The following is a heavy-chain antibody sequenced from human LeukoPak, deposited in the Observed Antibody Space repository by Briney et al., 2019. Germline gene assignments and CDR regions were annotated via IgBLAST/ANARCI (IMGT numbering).Heavy chain of an antibody. Sequence: PGGSLRLSCTASGFTFKNYAMSWVRQAPGKGLEWVSGITGSGGSKHYADSVKGRVTISRDNSKNTLYLQMNSLRAEDTAMYYCAKVSLNMVNDAFDIWGQGTMVSVSS. J-gene: IGHJ3*02. D-gene: IGHD4/OR15-4a*01. CDR2: ITGSGGSK. V-gene: IGHV3-23*01. CDR3: AKVSLNMVNDAFDI. CDR1: GFTFKNYA.